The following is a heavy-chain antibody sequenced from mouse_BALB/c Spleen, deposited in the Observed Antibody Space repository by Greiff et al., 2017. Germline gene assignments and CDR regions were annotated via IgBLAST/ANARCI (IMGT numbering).Heavy chain of an antibody. CDR2: ISSGGST. Sequence: DVKLVESGGGLVKPGGSLKLSCAASGFTFSSYAMSWVRQTPEKRLEWVASISSGGSTYYPDSVKGRFTISRDNARNILYLQMSSLRSEDTAMYYCARGRGYDDAFDYWGQGTTLTVSS. D-gene: IGHD2-14*01. CDR1: GFTFSSYA. J-gene: IGHJ2*01. V-gene: IGHV5-6-5*01. CDR3: ARGRGYDDAFDY.